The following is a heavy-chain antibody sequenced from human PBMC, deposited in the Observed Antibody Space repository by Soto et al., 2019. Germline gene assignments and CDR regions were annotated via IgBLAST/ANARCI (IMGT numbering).Heavy chain of an antibody. J-gene: IGHJ4*02. V-gene: IGHV4-39*01. CDR1: GGSVSRSSYY. D-gene: IGHD6-13*01. CDR3: ARSWGQQMGYFDL. CDR2: IYYSGNT. Sequence: QLQLQESDPGLVKTSETLSLTCSVSGGSVSRSSYYWAWLRQPPGQELQWIGSIYYSGNTYYNPSLKSRVTMSVETSKNQFSLKLTSVTAADTALYFCARSWGQQMGYFDLWGQGTLAIVSS.